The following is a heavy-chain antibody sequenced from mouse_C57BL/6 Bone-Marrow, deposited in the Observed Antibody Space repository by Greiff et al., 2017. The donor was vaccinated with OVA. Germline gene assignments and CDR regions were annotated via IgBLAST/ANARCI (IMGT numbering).Heavy chain of an antibody. D-gene: IGHD1-1*01. CDR3: AALITTVVDYFDY. CDR1: GYTFTSYT. J-gene: IGHJ2*01. CDR2: INPSSGYT. V-gene: IGHV1-4*01. Sequence: QVQLKESGAELARPGASVKMSCKASGYTFTSYTMHWVKQRPGQGLEWIGYINPSSGYTKYNQKFKDKATLTADKSSSTAYMQLSSLTSEDSAVYYCAALITTVVDYFDYWGQGTTLTVSS.